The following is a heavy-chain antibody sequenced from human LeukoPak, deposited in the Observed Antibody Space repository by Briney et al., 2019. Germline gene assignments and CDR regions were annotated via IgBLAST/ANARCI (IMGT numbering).Heavy chain of an antibody. CDR2: INWNGDSR. D-gene: IGHD3-3*01. J-gene: IGHJ3*02. CDR1: GFTFDDYG. V-gene: IGHV3-20*04. CDR3: ARVGNSIFRTAMDAFDI. Sequence: GGSLRLSCAASGFTFDDYGISWVRHVPGKGLEWVSFINWNGDSRGYVDSVRGRFTVSRDKATKSLYLEMNSLRDEDTAFFYGARVGNSIFRTAMDAFDIWSQGTLVTVSS.